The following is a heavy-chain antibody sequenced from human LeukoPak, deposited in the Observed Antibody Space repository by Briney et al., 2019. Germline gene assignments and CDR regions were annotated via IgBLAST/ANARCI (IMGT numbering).Heavy chain of an antibody. J-gene: IGHJ4*02. Sequence: GGSLRLSCAASGFTFSNAWMSWVRQAPGKGLEWVGRIKSKTDGGTTDYAAPAKGRFTISRDDSKNTLYLQMNSLKTEDTAVYYCTTEQRAAAGPFDYWGQGTLVTVSS. CDR3: TTEQRAAAGPFDY. V-gene: IGHV3-15*01. D-gene: IGHD6-13*01. CDR1: GFTFSNAW. CDR2: IKSKTDGGTT.